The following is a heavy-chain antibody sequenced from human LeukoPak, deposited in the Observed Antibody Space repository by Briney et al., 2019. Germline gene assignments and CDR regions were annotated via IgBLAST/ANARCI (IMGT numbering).Heavy chain of an antibody. J-gene: IGHJ4*02. D-gene: IGHD1-26*01. CDR3: CGSYLSGVGVY. CDR1: GFTFRNYD. Sequence: GGSLRLSCAASGFTFRNYDMTWVRQSPGKGLEWVSSIGGSGTRTYYVDSVKGRFTISRDNSKNTLYLQMSSLRAEDTATYYCCGSYLSGVGVYWGQGTLVTVSS. V-gene: IGHV3-23*01. CDR2: IGGSGTRT.